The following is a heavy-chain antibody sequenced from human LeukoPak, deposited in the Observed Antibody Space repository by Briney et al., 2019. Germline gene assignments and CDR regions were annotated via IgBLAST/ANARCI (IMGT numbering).Heavy chain of an antibody. Sequence: GGSLRLSCAASGFTFSSYGMHWVRQAPGKGLEWVAFIRYDGSNKYYADSVKGRFTISRDNSKNTLYLQMNSLRAEDTAVYYCAKGRGSYLPFDYWGQGTLVTVSS. V-gene: IGHV3-30*02. CDR3: AKGRGSYLPFDY. CDR1: GFTFSSYG. CDR2: IRYDGSNK. D-gene: IGHD1-26*01. J-gene: IGHJ4*02.